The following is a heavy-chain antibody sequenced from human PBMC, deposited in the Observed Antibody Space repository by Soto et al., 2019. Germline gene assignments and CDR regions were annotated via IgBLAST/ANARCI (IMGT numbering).Heavy chain of an antibody. CDR2: IYVSGNT. Sequence: KPSETLSLTCSVSGVSISNSYWSWIRQPAGKGLEWLGRIYVSGNTNYNPSLKGRVTLSIDTSKSQLSLKLRSVTAADTAVYYCARDRGVGAATNWFDPWGQGSLVTVSS. J-gene: IGHJ5*02. V-gene: IGHV4-4*07. CDR1: GVSISNSY. CDR3: ARDRGVGAATNWFDP. D-gene: IGHD1-26*01.